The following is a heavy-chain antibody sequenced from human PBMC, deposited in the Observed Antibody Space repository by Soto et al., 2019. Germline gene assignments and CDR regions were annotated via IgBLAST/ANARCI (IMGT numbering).Heavy chain of an antibody. V-gene: IGHV3-23*01. CDR3: AKSGIGDGSYNFFDS. Sequence: GGSLRLSCAASGFTFSSYAMSWVRQAPGKGLEWVSAIRSSGDKTYYAESVRGRFTVSRDNSKNTLYLQIDSLRVEDTAVYYCAKSGIGDGSYNFFDSWGQGALVTVSS. CDR1: GFTFSSYA. J-gene: IGHJ4*02. D-gene: IGHD3-10*01. CDR2: IRSSGDKT.